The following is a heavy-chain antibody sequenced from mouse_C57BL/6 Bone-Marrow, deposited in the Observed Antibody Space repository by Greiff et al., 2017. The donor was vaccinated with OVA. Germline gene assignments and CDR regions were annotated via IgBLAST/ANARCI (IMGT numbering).Heavy chain of an antibody. CDR2: ISDGGSYT. CDR3: ARDQGYYYGSSYYAMDY. V-gene: IGHV5-4*01. Sequence: DVMLVESGGGLVKPGGSLKLSCAASGFTFSSYAMSWVRQTPEKRLEWVATISDGGSYTYYPDNVKGRFTISRDNAKNNLYLQMSQLKSEDTAMYYCARDQGYYYGSSYYAMDYWGQGTSVTVSS. CDR1: GFTFSSYA. J-gene: IGHJ4*01. D-gene: IGHD1-1*01.